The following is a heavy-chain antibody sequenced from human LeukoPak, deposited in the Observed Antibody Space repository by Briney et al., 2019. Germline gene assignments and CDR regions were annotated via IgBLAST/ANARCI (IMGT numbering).Heavy chain of an antibody. V-gene: IGHV3-23*01. CDR2: ISGSGGST. CDR1: GFTFSSYA. D-gene: IGHD6-13*01. Sequence: SGGSLRLSCAAFGFTFSSYAMSWVRQAPGKGLEWVSAISGSGGSTYYADSVKGRFTISRDNSKNTLYLQMNSLRAEDTAVYYCAKVLFSVAAAHFDYWGQGTLVTVSS. J-gene: IGHJ4*02. CDR3: AKVLFSVAAAHFDY.